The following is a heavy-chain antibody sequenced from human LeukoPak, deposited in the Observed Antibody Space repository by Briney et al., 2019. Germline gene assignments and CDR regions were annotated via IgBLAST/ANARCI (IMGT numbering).Heavy chain of an antibody. D-gene: IGHD3-10*01. Sequence: GGSLRLSCAASGFTFSASTMNWVRQAPGKGVEWISCISSSSSVVYYADSVKGRFTISRDNALNLLYLQMISLRDEDTAVYYCTRDANSNMGSPWGQGTLVTVSS. CDR2: ISSSSSVV. CDR3: TRDANSNMGSP. J-gene: IGHJ5*02. CDR1: GFTFSAST. V-gene: IGHV3-48*02.